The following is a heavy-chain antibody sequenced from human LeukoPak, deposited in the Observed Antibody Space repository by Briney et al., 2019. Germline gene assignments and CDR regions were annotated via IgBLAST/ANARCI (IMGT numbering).Heavy chain of an antibody. D-gene: IGHD5-12*01. Sequence: SQTLSLTCAISGDSVSSNSAAWNWIRQSPSRGLEWLGRTYYGSKWYNDYAVSVKSRITINPDTSKNQFSLQLNSVTPEDTAVYYCARDYIVATISESWFDPWGQGTLVTVSS. V-gene: IGHV6-1*01. CDR1: GDSVSSNSAA. CDR3: ARDYIVATISESWFDP. J-gene: IGHJ5*02. CDR2: TYYGSKWYN.